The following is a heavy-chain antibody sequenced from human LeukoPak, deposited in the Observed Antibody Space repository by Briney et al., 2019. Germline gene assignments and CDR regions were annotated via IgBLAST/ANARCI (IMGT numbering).Heavy chain of an antibody. Sequence: SETLSLTCTVSGGSISSNYWSWIRQPPGKGLEWIGYIYDSGTTNYNPSLESRATISEDMSKNQFSLKLRSVTAADTAVYYCARSNGGWSYFDNWGQGTLVTVSS. J-gene: IGHJ4*02. CDR2: IYDSGTT. CDR1: GGSISSNY. CDR3: ARSNGGWSYFDN. D-gene: IGHD6-19*01. V-gene: IGHV4-59*01.